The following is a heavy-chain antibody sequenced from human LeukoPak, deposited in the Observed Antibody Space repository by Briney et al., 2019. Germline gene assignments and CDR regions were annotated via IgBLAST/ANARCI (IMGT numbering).Heavy chain of an antibody. CDR3: ARGAGSTGYSDAFDV. D-gene: IGHD3-22*01. Sequence: GASLKISCQGSESRFPSYWIAWVRQLPGKGLEWMGIIYPGDSNTRYSPSFKGQFTISADKPIRTAYLQWSSLKASDSAMYYCARGAGSTGYSDAFDVWGQGTMVTV. J-gene: IGHJ3*01. V-gene: IGHV5-51*04. CDR2: IYPGDSNT. CDR1: ESRFPSYW.